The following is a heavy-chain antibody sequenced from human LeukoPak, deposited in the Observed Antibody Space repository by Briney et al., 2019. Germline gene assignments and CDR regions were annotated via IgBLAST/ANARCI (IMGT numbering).Heavy chain of an antibody. CDR1: GASVSSGSYY. D-gene: IGHD6-19*01. Sequence: PSETLSLTCTVSGASVSSGSYYWSWIRQPPGKGPEWIGYIYYSGSTNYNPSLKSRLTISVDTSKIQFSLKLSSVTAADTAVYYCARESGWYVFDYWGQGALVTVSS. CDR3: ARESGWYVFDY. V-gene: IGHV4-61*01. CDR2: IYYSGST. J-gene: IGHJ4*02.